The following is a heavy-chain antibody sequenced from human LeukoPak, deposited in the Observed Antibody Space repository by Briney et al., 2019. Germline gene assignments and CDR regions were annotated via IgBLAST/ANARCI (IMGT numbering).Heavy chain of an antibody. CDR3: ARDWMVRGVIDGNWFDP. J-gene: IGHJ5*02. CDR1: GFTFSSYG. CDR2: IWYDGSNK. V-gene: IGHV3-33*01. D-gene: IGHD3-10*01. Sequence: GGSPRLSCAASGFTFSSYGMHWVRQAPGKGLEWVAVIWYDGSNKYYADSVKGRFTISRDNSKNTLYLQMNSLRAEDTAVYYCARDWMVRGVIDGNWFDPWGQGTLVTVSS.